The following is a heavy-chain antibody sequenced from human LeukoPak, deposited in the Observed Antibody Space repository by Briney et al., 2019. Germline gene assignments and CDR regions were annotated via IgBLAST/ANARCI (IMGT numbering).Heavy chain of an antibody. J-gene: IGHJ3*02. CDR1: GGSISSGDYY. V-gene: IGHV4-30-4*08. D-gene: IGHD3-10*01. CDR2: IYYSGST. CDR3: ARDKGSGLGGIPHDAFDI. Sequence: PSETLSLTCTVSGGSISSGDYYWSSIRQPPGKGLEWTGYIYYSGSTYYNPSLKSRVTISVDTSKNQFSLKLSSVTAADTAVYYCARDKGSGLGGIPHDAFDIWGQGTMVTVSS.